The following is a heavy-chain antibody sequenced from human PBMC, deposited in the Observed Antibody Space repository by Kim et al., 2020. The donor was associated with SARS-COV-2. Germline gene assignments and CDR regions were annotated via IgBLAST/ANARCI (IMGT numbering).Heavy chain of an antibody. J-gene: IGHJ6*02. D-gene: IGHD2-15*01. Sequence: VKGRFTISRDNAKNSLYLQMNSLRAEDTAVYYCARVQAATRYYYYYGMDVWGQGTTVTVSS. V-gene: IGHV3-11*06. CDR3: ARVQAATRYYYYYGMDV.